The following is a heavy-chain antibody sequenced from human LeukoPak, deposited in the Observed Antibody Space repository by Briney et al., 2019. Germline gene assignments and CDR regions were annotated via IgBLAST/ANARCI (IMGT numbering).Heavy chain of an antibody. D-gene: IGHD2-2*02. J-gene: IGHJ4*02. CDR2: INHSGST. Sequence: SETLSLTCAVYGGSFSGYYWSWIRQPPGKGLEWIGEINHSGSTNYNPSLKSRVTISVDTSKNQFSLKLSSVTAADTAVYYCARGSTAAIYFHWGQGTLVTVSS. V-gene: IGHV4-34*01. CDR1: GGSFSGYY. CDR3: ARGSTAAIYFH.